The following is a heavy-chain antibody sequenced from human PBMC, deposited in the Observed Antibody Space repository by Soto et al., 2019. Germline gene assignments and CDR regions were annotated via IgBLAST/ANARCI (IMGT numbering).Heavy chain of an antibody. D-gene: IGHD3-3*01. J-gene: IGHJ6*02. CDR1: GFTFTSSA. CDR2: IVVGSGNT. V-gene: IGHV1-58*01. CDR3: ASDRTYDFWLRSQARNYYSMDV. Sequence: GASVKVSCKASGFTFTSSAVQWVRQARGQRLEWIGWIVVGSGNTNYAQKFQERVTITRDMSTSTAYMELSSLRSEDTAVYYCASDRTYDFWLRSQARNYYSMDVWGQGATVKVSS.